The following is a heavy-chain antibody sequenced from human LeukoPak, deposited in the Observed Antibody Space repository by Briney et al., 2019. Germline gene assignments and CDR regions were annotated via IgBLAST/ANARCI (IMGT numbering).Heavy chain of an antibody. Sequence: ASVKVSCKASGGTFSSYAISWVRQAPGQGLEWMGGIIPIFGTANYAQKFQGRVTMTEDTSTDTAYMELSSLRSEDTAVYYCATVKVCSSTSCYGAFDIWGQGTMVTVSS. CDR1: GGTFSSYA. V-gene: IGHV1-69*06. J-gene: IGHJ3*02. D-gene: IGHD2-2*01. CDR3: ATVKVCSSTSCYGAFDI. CDR2: IIPIFGTA.